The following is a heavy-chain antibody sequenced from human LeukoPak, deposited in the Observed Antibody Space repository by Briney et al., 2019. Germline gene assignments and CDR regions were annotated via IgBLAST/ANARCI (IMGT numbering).Heavy chain of an antibody. CDR3: AREWYYYDSSGYPHFDY. D-gene: IGHD3-22*01. J-gene: IGHJ4*02. V-gene: IGHV4-39*07. CDR1: GGSISSSSYY. Sequence: SETLSLTCTVSGGSISSSSYYWGWIRQPPGKGLEWIGSIYYSGSTYYNPSLKSRVTISVDTSKNQFSLKLSSVTAADTAVYYCAREWYYYDSSGYPHFDYWGQGTLVTVSS. CDR2: IYYSGST.